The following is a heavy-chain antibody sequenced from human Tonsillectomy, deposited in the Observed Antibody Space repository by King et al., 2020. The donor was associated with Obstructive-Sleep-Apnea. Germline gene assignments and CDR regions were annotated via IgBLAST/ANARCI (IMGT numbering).Heavy chain of an antibody. J-gene: IGHJ4*02. CDR3: AKNSGRGDWAPFDN. CDR1: GFTFSSNV. CDR2: VRYDGSNE. Sequence: VQLVESGGGVVQPGRSLRLSCAASGFTFSSNVMDWVRQAPGKGLEWVAFVRYDGSNEFYADSVKGRFTISRDNSNNTLYLQMNSLRVEDTAVYYCAKNSGRGDWAPFDNLGQGTLVTVSS. V-gene: IGHV3-30*02. D-gene: IGHD2-21*02.